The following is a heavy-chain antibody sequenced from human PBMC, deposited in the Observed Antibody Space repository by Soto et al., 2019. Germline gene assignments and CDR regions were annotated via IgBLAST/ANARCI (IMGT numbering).Heavy chain of an antibody. D-gene: IGHD5-18*01. J-gene: IGHJ3*02. CDR1: GFTFDDYA. V-gene: IGHV3-9*01. CDR2: ISWNSGSI. CDR3: AKGRALYSYDACDI. Sequence: EVQLVESGGGLVQPGRSLRLSCAASGFTFDDYAMHWVRQAPGTGLEWVSGISWNSGSICYADSVKGRFTISRDNAKNSLYLQMNSLRAEDTALDYCAKGRALYSYDACDIWGQGTMVTVSS.